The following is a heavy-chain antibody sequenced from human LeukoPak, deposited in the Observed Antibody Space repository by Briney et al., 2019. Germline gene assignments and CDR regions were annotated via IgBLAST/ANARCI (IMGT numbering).Heavy chain of an antibody. D-gene: IGHD3-22*01. CDR3: ARDRTMTPDY. V-gene: IGHV3-74*01. Sequence: PGGSLRLSCAASGFTFNTYWFHWVRQAPGKGLVWVSRIDSDGSDTIYAGSVKGRFTISRDNSKNTLYLQMNSLRAEDTAVYYCARDRTMTPDYWGQGTLVTVSS. J-gene: IGHJ4*02. CDR1: GFTFNTYW. CDR2: IDSDGSDT.